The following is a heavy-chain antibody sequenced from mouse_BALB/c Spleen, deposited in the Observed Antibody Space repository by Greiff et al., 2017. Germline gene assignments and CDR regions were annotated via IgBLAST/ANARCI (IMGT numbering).Heavy chain of an antibody. J-gene: IGHJ4*01. Sequence: EVQVVESGAELVKPGASVKLSCTASGFNIKDTYMHWVKQRPEQGLEWIGRIDPANGNTKYDPKFQGKATIAADTSTNTAYLQLSSLTSEDTAVYDCARLDYWGQGTSVTVSS. CDR1: GFNIKDTY. CDR2: IDPANGNT. V-gene: IGHV14-3*02. CDR3: ARLDY.